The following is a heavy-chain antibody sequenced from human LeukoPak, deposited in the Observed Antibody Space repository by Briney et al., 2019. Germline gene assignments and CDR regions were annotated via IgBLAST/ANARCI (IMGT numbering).Heavy chain of an antibody. CDR3: ARGAVGATSFDY. Sequence: SVKVSCKASGGTFSGYAISWVRQAPGQGLEWMGRIIPILGIANYAQKFQGRVTITADKSTSTAYMELSSLRSEDTAVYYCARGAVGATSFDYWGQGTLVTVSS. CDR1: GGTFSGYA. J-gene: IGHJ4*02. D-gene: IGHD1-26*01. CDR2: IIPILGIA. V-gene: IGHV1-69*04.